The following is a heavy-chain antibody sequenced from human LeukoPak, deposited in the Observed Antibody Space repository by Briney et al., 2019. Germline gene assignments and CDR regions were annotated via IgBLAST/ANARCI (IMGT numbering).Heavy chain of an antibody. CDR2: IYYSGST. V-gene: IGHV4-59*01. J-gene: IGHJ4*02. CDR1: GGSISSYY. Sequence: SETLSLTCTVSGGSISSYYWSWIRQPPGKGLECIGYIYYSGSTNYNPSLKSRVTISVDTSKNQFSLKLSSVTAADTAVYYCAREGLMATFDYWGQGTLVTVSS. D-gene: IGHD5-24*01. CDR3: AREGLMATFDY.